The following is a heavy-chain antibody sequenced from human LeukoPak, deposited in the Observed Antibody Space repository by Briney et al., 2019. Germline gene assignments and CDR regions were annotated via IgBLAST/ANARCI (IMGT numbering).Heavy chain of an antibody. CDR2: MYHTGST. V-gene: IGHV4-38-2*02. Sequence: PSETLSLTCTVSGYSMSSGYYWGWIRQPPERGLEWIGSMYHTGSTNYNPSLKSRVTISVDTSKNQFSLKLSSVTAADTAVYYCARGWNYPCTFDYWGQGTLVTVSS. CDR3: ARGWNYPCTFDY. D-gene: IGHD1-7*01. J-gene: IGHJ4*02. CDR1: GYSMSSGYY.